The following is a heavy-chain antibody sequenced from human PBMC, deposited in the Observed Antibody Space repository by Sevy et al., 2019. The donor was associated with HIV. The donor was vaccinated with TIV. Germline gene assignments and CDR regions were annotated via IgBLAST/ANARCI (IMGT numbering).Heavy chain of an antibody. CDR2: INHSGST. D-gene: IGHD2-15*01. J-gene: IGHJ4*02. V-gene: IGHV4-34*01. Sequence: SETLSLTCAVYGGSFSGYYWSWIRQPPGKGLEWIGEINHSGSTNYNPSLKGRVTISVDTSKNQFSLKLSSVTAADTAVYYCARGNPDSVGFDYWGQGTLVTVSS. CDR3: ARGNPDSVGFDY. CDR1: GGSFSGYY.